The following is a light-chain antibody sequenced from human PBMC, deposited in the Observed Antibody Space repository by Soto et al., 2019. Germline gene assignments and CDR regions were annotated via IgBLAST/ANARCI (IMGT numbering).Light chain of an antibody. V-gene: IGLV1-40*01. CDR3: QSYDSSLSGVL. CDR2: GTT. CDR1: SSNIGANFD. J-gene: IGLJ2*01. Sequence: QPVLTQPPSVSGAPGQRVSISCTGSSSNIGANFDVHWFQQLPGTAPKLLIYGTTKRPSGVSDRFSASKSGTSASLAITGLQAEDEADYYCQSYDSSLSGVLFGGGTKLTVL.